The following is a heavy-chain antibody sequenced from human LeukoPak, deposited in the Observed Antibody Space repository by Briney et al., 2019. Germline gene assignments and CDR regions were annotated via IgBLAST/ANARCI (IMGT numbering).Heavy chain of an antibody. CDR1: GYNFPAYF. Sequence: ASVKVSCKAAGYNFPAYFMHWVRQAPGQGLEWMGRINPNGGDTNYAQKFQGRVTMARDTSISTAYMELNSLMSDDTAIYYCVRVGFTTSWSNFDYWGQGTLVTVSS. CDR3: VRVGFTTSWSNFDY. J-gene: IGHJ4*02. CDR2: INPNGGDT. V-gene: IGHV1-2*06. D-gene: IGHD2-2*01.